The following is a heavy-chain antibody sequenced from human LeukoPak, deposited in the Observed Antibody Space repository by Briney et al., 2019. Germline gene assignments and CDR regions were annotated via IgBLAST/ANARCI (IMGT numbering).Heavy chain of an antibody. Sequence: GASVKVSCKASGYTFTGYYMHWVRQAPGQGLEWMGIINPSGGSTSYAQKFQGRVTMTRDISTSTVYMELSSMRSEDTAVYYCARDSDTAMVRLAYWGQGTLVTVSS. D-gene: IGHD5-18*01. CDR2: INPSGGST. CDR1: GYTFTGYY. J-gene: IGHJ4*02. CDR3: ARDSDTAMVRLAY. V-gene: IGHV1-46*01.